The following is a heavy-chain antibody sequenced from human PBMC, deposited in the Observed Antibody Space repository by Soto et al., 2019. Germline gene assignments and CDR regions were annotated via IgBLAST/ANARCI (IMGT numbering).Heavy chain of an antibody. CDR1: GDSVSSNRAA. J-gene: IGHJ4*02. CDR3: ARDRLRYSYGQEFDY. Sequence: SQTISPTSAISGDSVSSNRAAWNWPRQYPPRGLEWLGRTYYRSKWYNDYAVSVKSRITINPDTSKNQFSLQLNSVTPEDTAVYCWARDRLRYSYGQEFDYWGQGTLVTVSS. CDR2: TYYRSKWYN. V-gene: IGHV6-1*01. D-gene: IGHD5-18*01.